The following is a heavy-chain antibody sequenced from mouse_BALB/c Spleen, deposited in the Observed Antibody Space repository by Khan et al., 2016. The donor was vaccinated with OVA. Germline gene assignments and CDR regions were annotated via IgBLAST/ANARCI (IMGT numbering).Heavy chain of an antibody. CDR1: GYTFTTAG. V-gene: IGHV9-4*02. Sequence: QIQLVQSGPELKKPGETVRISCKASGYTFTTAGIQWVQKMPGKGLKWIGWINTHSGVPKYAEDFKGRFAFSLEISGNTAYLQITNLKNEDTATYFCEEGGAAYDRNDGGAMEYWGQGTSVTVSS. D-gene: IGHD2-14*01. J-gene: IGHJ4*01. CDR3: EEGGAAYDRNDGGAMEY. CDR2: INTHSGVP.